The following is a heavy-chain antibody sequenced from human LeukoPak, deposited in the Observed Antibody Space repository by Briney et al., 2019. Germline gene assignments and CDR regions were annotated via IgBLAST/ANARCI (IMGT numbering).Heavy chain of an antibody. CDR1: GXSVSSNSSA. Sequence: SQTLSLTCAISGXSVSSNSSAWNWIRQSPSIGLEWLGRTYYRSMWFNDYALSVKSRITINPDTSKNQFSLHLNSVTPEDTAVYYCARDRHGHWGFDPWGQGTLVTVSS. J-gene: IGHJ5*02. CDR3: ARDRHGHWGFDP. V-gene: IGHV6-1*01. D-gene: IGHD7-27*01. CDR2: TYYRSMWFN.